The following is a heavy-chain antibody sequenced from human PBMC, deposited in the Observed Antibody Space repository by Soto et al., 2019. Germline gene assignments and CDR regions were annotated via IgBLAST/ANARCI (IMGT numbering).Heavy chain of an antibody. CDR2: ISSDGSNK. Sequence: QVQLVESGGGVVQPGRSLRLSCAASGFTFSSYGMHWVRQAPGKGLEWVAVISSDGSNKYYADSVKGRFTISRDNSKNTLYLQMNSLRAEDTAVYYCVGGYYVGDYWGQGSRVTVSS. CDR3: VGGYYVGDY. CDR1: GFTFSSYG. J-gene: IGHJ4*02. D-gene: IGHD3-22*01. V-gene: IGHV3-30*03.